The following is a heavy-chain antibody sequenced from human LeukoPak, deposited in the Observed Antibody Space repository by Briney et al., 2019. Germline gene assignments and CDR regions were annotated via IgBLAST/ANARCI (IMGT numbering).Heavy chain of an antibody. J-gene: IGHJ5*02. CDR3: AKGKANMIVDWFDP. CDR1: GFTFSNYA. CDR2: ISGVGDYT. V-gene: IGHV3-23*01. D-gene: IGHD3-22*01. Sequence: GGSLRLSCGASGFTFSNYAMSWVRQAPGKGLEWVSLISGVGDYTHYADSVKGRFIISRDNSKNTLYLQMNSLRAEDTAVYYCAKGKANMIVDWFDPWGQGTLVTVSS.